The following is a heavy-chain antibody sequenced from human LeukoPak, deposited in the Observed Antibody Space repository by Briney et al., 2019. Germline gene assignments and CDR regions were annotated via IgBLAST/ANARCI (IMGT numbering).Heavy chain of an antibody. CDR2: IYSGGST. J-gene: IGHJ4*02. CDR1: GFTVSSNY. CDR3: ASLKNWNDDY. V-gene: IGHV3-53*01. D-gene: IGHD1-1*01. Sequence: GGSLRLSCAASGFTVSSNYMSRVRQAPGKGLEWVSVIYSGGSTYYADSVKGRFTISRDNSKNTLYLQMNSLRAEDTAVYYCASLKNWNDDYWGQGTLVTVSS.